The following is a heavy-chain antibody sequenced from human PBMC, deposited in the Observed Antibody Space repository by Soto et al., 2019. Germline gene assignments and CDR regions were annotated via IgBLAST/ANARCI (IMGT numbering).Heavy chain of an antibody. D-gene: IGHD1-26*01. CDR2: ISAYNGNT. J-gene: IGHJ4*02. V-gene: IGHV1-18*01. CDR3: AGTLPPIDY. CDR1: GYTFTSYG. Sequence: QVQLVQSGAEVKKPGASVKVSCKASGYTFTSYGISWVRQAPGQGLEWMGWISAYNGNTHYAQKLQGRVSMTTDTSTSTANMELRSLRSDDRAVYYCAGTLPPIDYWGQGTLVTVSS.